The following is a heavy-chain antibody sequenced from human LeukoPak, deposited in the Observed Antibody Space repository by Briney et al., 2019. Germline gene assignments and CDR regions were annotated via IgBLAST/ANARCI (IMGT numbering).Heavy chain of an antibody. V-gene: IGHV3-23*01. CDR3: AKWGDYDVLTGYYVSDY. D-gene: IGHD3-9*01. CDR2: ITGSGSGI. J-gene: IGHJ4*02. Sequence: GGSLRLSCAASGFTFSNYAMSWVRQAPGKGLEWVSAITGSGSGIYYADSMKSRFTISRDNSKNTLYLQINSLRAEDTAVYYCAKWGDYDVLTGYYVSDYWGQGTLVTVPS. CDR1: GFTFSNYA.